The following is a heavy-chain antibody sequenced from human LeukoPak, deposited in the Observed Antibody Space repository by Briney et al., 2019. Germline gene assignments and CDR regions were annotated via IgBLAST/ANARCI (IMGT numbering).Heavy chain of an antibody. CDR3: ARGPDSGWYPSS. J-gene: IGHJ5*02. CDR1: GASNSSGHY. V-gene: IGHV4-39*01. D-gene: IGHD6-19*01. CDR2: VYYTGDT. Sequence: SETLSLTCTVSGASNSSGHYWGWIRQPPGKGLEWVGSVYYTGDTDYTPSLKSRDTISVERSKNQFSLKLRSVTAADTAVYYCARGPDSGWYPSSWGPGTLVTVSS.